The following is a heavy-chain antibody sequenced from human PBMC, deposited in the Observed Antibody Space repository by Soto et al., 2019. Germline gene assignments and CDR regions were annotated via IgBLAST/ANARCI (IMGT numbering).Heavy chain of an antibody. J-gene: IGHJ6*02. D-gene: IGHD6-19*01. CDR3: AMTGYSSGWYHYYYYGMDV. V-gene: IGHV3-21*01. CDR2: ISSSSSYI. CDR1: GFTFSSYS. Sequence: KTGGSLRLSCAASGFTFSSYSMNWVRQAPGKGLEWVSSISSSSSYIYYADSVKGRFTISRDNAKNSLYLQMNSLRAEDTAVYYCAMTGYSSGWYHYYYYGMDVWGQGTTVTVSS.